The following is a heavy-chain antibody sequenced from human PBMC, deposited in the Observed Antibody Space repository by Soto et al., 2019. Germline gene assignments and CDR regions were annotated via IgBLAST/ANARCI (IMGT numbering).Heavy chain of an antibody. V-gene: IGHV3-33*01. CDR1: GFTFSSYG. CDR2: IWYDGSNK. J-gene: IGHJ4*02. CDR3: ARALLVTVTTACDY. D-gene: IGHD4-17*01. Sequence: QVQLVESGGGVVQPGRSLRLSCAASGFTFSSYGMHWVRQAPGKGLEWVAVIWYDGSNKYYADSVKGRVTISRDNSKNTLYRQMNSLRAEDTAVYSCARALLVTVTTACDYWGQGTLVTVSS.